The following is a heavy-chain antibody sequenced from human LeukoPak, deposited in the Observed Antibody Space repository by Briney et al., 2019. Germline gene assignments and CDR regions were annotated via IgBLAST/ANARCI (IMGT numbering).Heavy chain of an antibody. D-gene: IGHD2-15*01. CDR1: GGTFSSYA. CDR3: AREQADCSGGSCYGVLDY. CDR2: IIPIFGTA. J-gene: IGHJ4*02. V-gene: IGHV1-69*01. Sequence: SVKVSCKASGGTFSSYAISWVRQAPGQGLEWMGGIIPIFGTANYAQKFQGRVTITADESTSTAYMGLSSLRSEDTAVYYCAREQADCSGGSCYGVLDYWGQGTLVTVSS.